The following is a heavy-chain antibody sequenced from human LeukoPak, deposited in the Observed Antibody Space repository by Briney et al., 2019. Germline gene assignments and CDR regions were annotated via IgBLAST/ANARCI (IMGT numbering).Heavy chain of an antibody. CDR2: IHLSGGST. V-gene: IGHV1-46*01. J-gene: IGHJ4*02. CDR1: EYTFTSYY. CDR3: ARGPSSGWHYFDY. D-gene: IGHD6-19*01. Sequence: ASVKVSCKASEYTFTSYYMHWVRQAPGQGLEWMGIIHLSGGSTSYAQKFHGRITTTRDTSTSTVYMELSSLRSEDTALYYCARGPSSGWHYFDYWGLGTLVTVSS.